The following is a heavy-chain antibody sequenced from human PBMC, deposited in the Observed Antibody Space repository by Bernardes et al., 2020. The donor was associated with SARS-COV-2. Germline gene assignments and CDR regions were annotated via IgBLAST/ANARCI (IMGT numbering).Heavy chain of an antibody. V-gene: IGHV3-74*01. J-gene: IGHJ4*02. D-gene: IGHD2-8*02. CDR1: GFTLSSYW. CDR3: ARDRTVTGFDLFDS. Sequence: VGSLRLSCVASGFTLSSYWMHWVRQVPGKGLVWVSRINRDGRSTSYGDSVKGRFTISRDNAKNTLYLQMNSLRAEDTAVYYCARDRTVTGFDLFDSWGQGTVVTVSS. CDR2: INRDGRST.